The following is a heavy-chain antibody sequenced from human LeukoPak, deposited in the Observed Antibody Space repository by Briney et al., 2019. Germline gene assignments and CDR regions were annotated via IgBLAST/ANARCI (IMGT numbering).Heavy chain of an antibody. CDR3: ARQSISGSSLSYFDY. J-gene: IGHJ4*02. V-gene: IGHV4-59*01. D-gene: IGHD3-22*01. CDR2: IYYSGST. CDR1: GASISSYY. Sequence: SETLSLTCTVTGASISSYYWSWIRQPPGKGLECIGYIYYSGSTNYNPSLKSRVTISVDTSKNQCSLKLSSVTAADTAVYYCARQSISGSSLSYFDYWGQGTLVNVSS.